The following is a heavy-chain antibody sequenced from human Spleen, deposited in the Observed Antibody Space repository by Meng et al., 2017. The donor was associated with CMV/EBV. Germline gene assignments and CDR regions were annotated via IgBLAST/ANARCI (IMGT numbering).Heavy chain of an antibody. J-gene: IGHJ5*02. CDR2: IYYSGRP. CDR1: GGSIRNGDYY. Sequence: GHMNEAGQVIVMPPESRALTCTVAGGSIRNGDYYWSCIRQPQGKGMEWIGYIYYSGRPYYNPSLKSRVTISVDTYKNQCSLKLSSVTAADTAVYYCARGLRHNWVDPWGQGTLVTVSS. CDR3: ARGLRHNWVDP. V-gene: IGHV4-30-4*08.